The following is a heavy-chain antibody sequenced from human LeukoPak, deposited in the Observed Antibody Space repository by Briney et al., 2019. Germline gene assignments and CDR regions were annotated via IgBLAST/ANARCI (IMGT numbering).Heavy chain of an antibody. CDR1: GFTFSSYA. J-gene: IGHJ3*02. CDR2: ICGRGGST. CDR3: APRFDWLSNDAFDI. V-gene: IGHV3-23*01. D-gene: IGHD3-9*01. Sequence: GGSLRLSCAASGFTFSSYAMSWVRPAPGKGLGWVSAICGRGGSTYYADSVKGRFTISRDNSTNTLYLQMNSLRAEDTAVYYCAPRFDWLSNDAFDIWGQGTMVTVSS.